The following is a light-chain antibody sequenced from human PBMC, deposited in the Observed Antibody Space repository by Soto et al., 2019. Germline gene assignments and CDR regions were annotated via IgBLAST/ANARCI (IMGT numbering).Light chain of an antibody. CDR2: DAS. CDR3: RQRSNWPGT. V-gene: IGKV3-11*01. J-gene: IGKJ3*01. Sequence: EIVLTQSPATLSLSPGERATLSRRASQSVGTYLACYQHKPDQAPRLLIYDASNRATGIPARFGGSGSGTDFTLAINSLVPEDVAVYYCRQRSNWPGTFGHGTKVDIK. CDR1: QSVGTY.